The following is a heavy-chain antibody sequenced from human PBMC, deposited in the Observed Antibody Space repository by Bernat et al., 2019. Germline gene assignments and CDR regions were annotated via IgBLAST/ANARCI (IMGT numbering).Heavy chain of an antibody. J-gene: IGHJ4*03. CDR3: ARSEMSIAARDLFDY. D-gene: IGHD6-6*01. Sequence: QVQLQESGPGLVKPSETLSLTCTVSGGSISSYYWSWIRQPPGKGLEWIGYIYYSGSTNYNPSLKSRVTISVDTSKNQFSLKLSSVTAADTAGYYCARSEMSIAARDLFDYWGKGTTVTVSS. V-gene: IGHV4-59*01. CDR1: GGSISSYY. CDR2: IYYSGST.